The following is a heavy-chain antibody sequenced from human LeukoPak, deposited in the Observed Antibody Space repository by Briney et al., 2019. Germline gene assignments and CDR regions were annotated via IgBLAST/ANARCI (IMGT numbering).Heavy chain of an antibody. D-gene: IGHD3-3*01. Sequence: ASVKVSCKVSGYTLTELSMHWVRQAPGKGLEWMGGFNSEDGEIIYAQKFQGRVTMTADTSTSTAYMELRSLRSDDTAVYYCARLTIFGVVTDAFDIWGQGTMVTVSS. CDR2: FNSEDGEI. J-gene: IGHJ3*02. CDR3: ARLTIFGVVTDAFDI. V-gene: IGHV1-24*01. CDR1: GYTLTELS.